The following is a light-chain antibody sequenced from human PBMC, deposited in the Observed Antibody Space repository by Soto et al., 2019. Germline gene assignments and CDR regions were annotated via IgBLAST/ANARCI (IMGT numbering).Light chain of an antibody. Sequence: QSALTQPPSVSATAGQTVTISCSGSNSNIGNNYVSWYQQLPGTAPKLLIYDNNKRPSEIPDRFSGSKSGPSATLGITGLQTGDEADYYCGTWDSSLSAGVFGTGTKVTVL. CDR1: NSNIGNNY. CDR2: DNN. CDR3: GTWDSSLSAGV. V-gene: IGLV1-51*01. J-gene: IGLJ1*01.